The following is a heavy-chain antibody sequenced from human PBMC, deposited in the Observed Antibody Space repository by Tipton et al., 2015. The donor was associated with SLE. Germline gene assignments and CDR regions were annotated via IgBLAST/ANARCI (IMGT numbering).Heavy chain of an antibody. Sequence: TLSLTCTVSGGSISSGSYYWSWIRQPAGKGLEWIGYIYTSGSTNYNPSLKSRVTISVDTSKNQVSLRLTSVTAADTAVYYCATEGGNWFDPWGQGILVTVSS. CDR2: IYTSGST. D-gene: IGHD2-15*01. V-gene: IGHV4-61*09. CDR1: GGSISSGSYY. J-gene: IGHJ5*02. CDR3: ATEGGNWFDP.